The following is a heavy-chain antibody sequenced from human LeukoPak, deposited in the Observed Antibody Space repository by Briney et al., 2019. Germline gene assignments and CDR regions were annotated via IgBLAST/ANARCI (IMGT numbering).Heavy chain of an antibody. V-gene: IGHV1-2*02. CDR2: INPNSGGT. Sequence: ASVKVSCKASGYTFTGYYMHRVRHAPGQGIEWMGWINPNSGGTNYAQKFQGRVTMTRDTSISTAYMELSRLSSDDTAVYYCARAKTDSGYDLDYFDYWGQGTLVTVSS. CDR3: ARAKTDSGYDLDYFDY. CDR1: GYTFTGYY. J-gene: IGHJ4*02. D-gene: IGHD5-12*01.